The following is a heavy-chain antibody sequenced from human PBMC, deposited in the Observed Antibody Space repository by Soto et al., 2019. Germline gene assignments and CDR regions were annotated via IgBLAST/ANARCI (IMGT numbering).Heavy chain of an antibody. J-gene: IGHJ4*02. CDR1: GFTFSTYN. V-gene: IGHV3-48*01. CDR2: ISGSSSTI. Sequence: PGGSLRLSCAASGFTFSTYNMNWVRQAPGKGLEWVSYISGSSSTIYYADSVKGRFTISRDNAKNSLYLHMNSLRAEDTAIYYCARDNDFYDSPDYWGQGTLVTVSS. D-gene: IGHD3-22*01. CDR3: ARDNDFYDSPDY.